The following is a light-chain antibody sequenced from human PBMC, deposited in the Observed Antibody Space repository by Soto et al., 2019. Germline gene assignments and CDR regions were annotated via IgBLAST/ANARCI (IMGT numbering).Light chain of an antibody. CDR1: QTIRSN. J-gene: IGKJ4*01. Sequence: EIVMTQSPATLSVSPGERATLSCRASQTIRSNLAWYQQKPGQAPRLLISGASTTAAGIPARFSGSGSGTEFTLTLSSLQSEDFAVYYCQQYDDWPLTFGGGTKVEIK. CDR2: GAS. CDR3: QQYDDWPLT. V-gene: IGKV3D-15*01.